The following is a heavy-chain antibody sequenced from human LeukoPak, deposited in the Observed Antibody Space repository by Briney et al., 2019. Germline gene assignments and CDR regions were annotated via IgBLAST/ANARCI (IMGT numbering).Heavy chain of an antibody. Sequence: GGSLRLSCAASGFTFSSYSMNWVRQAPGKGLEWVSHISGSSSAIYYADSVKGRFTISRDDAKNSLYLQMSSLRVEDTAVYYCTRRPYSSSWYYFDYWGQGTLVTVSS. V-gene: IGHV3-48*04. CDR3: TRRPYSSSWYYFDY. CDR2: ISGSSSAI. CDR1: GFTFSSYS. J-gene: IGHJ4*02. D-gene: IGHD6-13*01.